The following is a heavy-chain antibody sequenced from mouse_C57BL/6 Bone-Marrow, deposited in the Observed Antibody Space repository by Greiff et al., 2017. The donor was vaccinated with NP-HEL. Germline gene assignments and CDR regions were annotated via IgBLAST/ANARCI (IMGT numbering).Heavy chain of an antibody. CDR3: ARSGDYDWAWFAY. CDR2: IYPRSGNT. V-gene: IGHV1-81*01. Sequence: QVQLKESGAELARPGASVKLSCKASGYTFTSYGISWVKQRTGQGLEWIGEIYPRSGNTYYNEKFKGKATLTADKSSSTAYMELRSLTSEDSAVYFCARSGDYDWAWFAYWGQGTLVTVSA. D-gene: IGHD2-4*01. CDR1: GYTFTSYG. J-gene: IGHJ3*01.